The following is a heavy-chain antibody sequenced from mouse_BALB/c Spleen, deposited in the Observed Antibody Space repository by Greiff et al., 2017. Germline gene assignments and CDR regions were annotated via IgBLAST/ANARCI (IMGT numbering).Heavy chain of an antibody. Sequence: VQLQQSGAELMKPGASVKISCKATGYTFSSYWIEWVKQRPGHGLEWIGEILPGSGSTNYNEKFKGKATFTADTSSNTAYMQLSSLTSEDSAVYYCASQYGNYAMDYWGQGTSVTVSS. J-gene: IGHJ4*01. CDR3: ASQYGNYAMDY. D-gene: IGHD2-10*02. CDR2: ILPGSGST. V-gene: IGHV1-9*01. CDR1: GYTFSSYW.